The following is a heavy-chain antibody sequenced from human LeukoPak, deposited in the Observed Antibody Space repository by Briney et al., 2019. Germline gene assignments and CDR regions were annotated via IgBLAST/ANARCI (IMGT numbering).Heavy chain of an antibody. CDR3: ARSWEVLQNFDY. CDR1: GFTFSSYA. V-gene: IGHV3-23*01. CDR2: ISGSGGST. Sequence: QTGGSLRLSCAASGFTFSSYAMSWVRQAPGKGLEWVSAISGSGGSTYYADSVKGRFTISRDNSKNTLFLQMNSLSSEDTAVYYCARSWEVLQNFDYWGQGTLVTVSS. J-gene: IGHJ4*02. D-gene: IGHD1-26*01.